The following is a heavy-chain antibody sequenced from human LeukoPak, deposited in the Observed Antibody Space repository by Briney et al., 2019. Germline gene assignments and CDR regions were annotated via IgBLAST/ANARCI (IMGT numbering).Heavy chain of an antibody. CDR3: AKGAPMPDDY. V-gene: IGHV3-30*18. CDR2: ISYDGSNK. D-gene: IGHD2-2*01. J-gene: IGHJ4*02. CDR1: GFTFSSYG. Sequence: AGGSLRLSCAASGFTFSSYGMHWVRQAPGKGLEWVAVISYDGSNKYYADSVKGRFTISRDNSKNTLYLQMNSLRAEDTAVYYCAKGAPMPDDYWGQGTLVTVSS.